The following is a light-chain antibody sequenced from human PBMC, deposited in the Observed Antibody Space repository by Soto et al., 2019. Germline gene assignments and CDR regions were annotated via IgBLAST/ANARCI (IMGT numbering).Light chain of an antibody. V-gene: IGLV2-8*01. CDR3: KSYAGSNTYV. J-gene: IGLJ1*01. Sequence: SALTHPPSASGSPGQSVTISCTGTKNDIGVYDFVSWYQHHPGKAPRLIIYEVVQRPSGVPDRCSGSKSVNTASLTVSGLQAADEADYFCKSYAGSNTYVFGSGTKV. CDR1: KNDIGVYDF. CDR2: EVV.